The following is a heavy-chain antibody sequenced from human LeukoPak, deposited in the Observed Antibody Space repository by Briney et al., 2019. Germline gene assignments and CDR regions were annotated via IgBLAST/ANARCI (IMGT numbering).Heavy chain of an antibody. CDR3: SRLKDAGSEFWSGDYGPVGASDI. Sequence: GGSLRVSCATSGFTFSSYWMSWVRQAPGKGLEWVANIKEDGSELYYVGSVMGRFTVSRDNAKNALYLQMNSLRAEDTAVYYCSRLKDAGSEFWSGDYGPVGASDIWGQGTMVTVSS. D-gene: IGHD3-3*01. CDR1: GFTFSSYW. J-gene: IGHJ3*02. CDR2: IKEDGSEL. V-gene: IGHV3-7*01.